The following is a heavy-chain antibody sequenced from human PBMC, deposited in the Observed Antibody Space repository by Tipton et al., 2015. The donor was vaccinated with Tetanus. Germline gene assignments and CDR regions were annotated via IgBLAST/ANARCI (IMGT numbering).Heavy chain of an antibody. CDR2: SSYDGTDP. CDR3: AREEDCGGGSGGSGDFYN. CDR1: GFIFSSYG. D-gene: IGHD2-21*01. Sequence: SLRLSCAASGFIFSSYGIHWVRQAPGKGLEWVADSSYDGTDPYYADSVKGRFTISRDNSKNTLYLEMNSLRAEDTALYYCAREEDCGGGSGGSGDFYNWGQGAQVAVSS. V-gene: IGHV3-33*01. J-gene: IGHJ4*02.